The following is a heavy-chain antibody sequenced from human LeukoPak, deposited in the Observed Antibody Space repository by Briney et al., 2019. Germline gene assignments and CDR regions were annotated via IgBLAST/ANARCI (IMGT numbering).Heavy chain of an antibody. D-gene: IGHD3-22*01. CDR2: IYSGGTI. CDR3: AREGSYDGSTMWYFDY. V-gene: IGHV3-53*01. CDR1: GFTVSSNY. J-gene: IGHJ4*02. Sequence: GGSLRLSCAASGFTVSSNYMAWVRQAPGKGLEWVSVIYSGGTIYYADSVKGRFTISRDNSKNTLYLQMNSLRAEDTAVYYCAREGSYDGSTMWYFDYWGQGTLVTVSS.